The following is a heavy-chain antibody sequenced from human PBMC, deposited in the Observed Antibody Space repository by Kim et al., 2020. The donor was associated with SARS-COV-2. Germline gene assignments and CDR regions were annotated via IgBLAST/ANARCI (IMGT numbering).Heavy chain of an antibody. CDR3: AKGSPPRVIRGVNSFDA. V-gene: IGHV3-30*18. CDR2: ISFDGRFQ. Sequence: GGSLRLSCTASGFTIDEYAVDWVRQAPGKGLEWVADISFDGRFQHYSDSVKGRFTISRDISKKTIFQQMNSLLPDDTAVYYCAKGSPPRVIRGVNSFDAWGQGALVTISS. D-gene: IGHD3-16*02. CDR1: GFTIDEYA. J-gene: IGHJ4*02.